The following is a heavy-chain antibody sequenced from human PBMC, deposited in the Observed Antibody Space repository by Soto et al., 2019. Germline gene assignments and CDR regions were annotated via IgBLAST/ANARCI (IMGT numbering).Heavy chain of an antibody. V-gene: IGHV3-7*03. CDR2: IKQDGSEK. CDR3: ERDRVDFWSGYYIYYYYGMDV. CDR1: GFTFSSYW. J-gene: IGHJ6*02. D-gene: IGHD3-3*01. Sequence: GGSLRLSCAASGFTFSSYWMSWVRQAPGKGLEWVANIKQDGSEKYYVDSVKGRFTISRDNAKNSLYLQMNSLRAEDTAVYYCERDRVDFWSGYYIYYYYGMDVWGQGTTVTVS.